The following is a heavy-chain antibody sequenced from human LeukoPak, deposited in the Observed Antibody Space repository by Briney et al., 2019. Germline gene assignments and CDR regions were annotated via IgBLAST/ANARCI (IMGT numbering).Heavy chain of an antibody. CDR1: GFTFSYFG. CDR3: ARGGASRPDY. J-gene: IGHJ4*02. Sequence: GGSLRLSCAVSGFTFSYFGMNWVRQAPGKGLEWVSYISSNSRTVDYADSVKGRFTISRDNAKNSLYLQMNTLRVEDTAVYYCARGGASRPDYGGRGTLVSVSS. V-gene: IGHV3-48*01. D-gene: IGHD6-6*01. CDR2: ISSNSRTV.